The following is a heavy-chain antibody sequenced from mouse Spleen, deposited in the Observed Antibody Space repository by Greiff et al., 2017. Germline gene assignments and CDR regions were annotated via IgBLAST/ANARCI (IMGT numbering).Heavy chain of an antibody. D-gene: IGHD1-1*01. CDR3: ARTTVVPYWYFDV. V-gene: IGHV5-17*01. CDR2: ISSGSSTI. CDR1: GFTFSDYG. J-gene: IGHJ1*01. Sequence: EVMLVESGGGLVKPGGSLKLSCAASGFTFSDYGMHWVRQAPEKGLEWVAYISSGSSTIYYADTVKGRFTISRDNAKNTLFLQMTSLRSEDTAMYYCARTTVVPYWYFDVWGAGTTVTVSS.